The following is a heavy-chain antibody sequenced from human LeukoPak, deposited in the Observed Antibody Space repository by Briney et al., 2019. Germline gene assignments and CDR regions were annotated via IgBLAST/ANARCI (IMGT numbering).Heavy chain of an antibody. D-gene: IGHD3-9*01. Sequence: GASVKVSCKASGGTFSSYAISWVRQAPGQGLEWMGGIIPIFGTANYAQKFQGRVTITTDESTSTAYMELSSLRSEDTAVYYCATDRVHIRQTGYYFDYWGQGTLVTVSS. CDR1: GGTFSSYA. CDR3: ATDRVHIRQTGYYFDY. V-gene: IGHV1-69*05. J-gene: IGHJ4*02. CDR2: IIPIFGTA.